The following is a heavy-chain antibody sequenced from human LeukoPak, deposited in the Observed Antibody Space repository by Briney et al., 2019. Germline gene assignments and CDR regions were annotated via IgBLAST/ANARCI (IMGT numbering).Heavy chain of an antibody. Sequence: GGSLRLSCAGSGFTFGGYGMHWFRQTPGKGLEWVAVIAYDGSRAFYADSVKGRFTISRDNSKNTMSVQMDDLRAEDTAVYYCPRYNNDPLDYGGKGTLVTVSS. D-gene: IGHD1-14*01. V-gene: IGHV3-33*01. CDR1: GFTFGGYG. CDR2: IAYDGSRA. CDR3: PRYNNDPLDY. J-gene: IGHJ4*02.